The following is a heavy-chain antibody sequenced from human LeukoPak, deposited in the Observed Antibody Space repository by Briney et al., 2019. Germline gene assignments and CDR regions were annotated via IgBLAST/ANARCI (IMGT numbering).Heavy chain of an antibody. CDR3: ASGYDSVGWFGP. V-gene: IGHV4-34*01. D-gene: IGHD5-12*01. Sequence: SETLSLTCAVYGGSFSGYYWSWIRQPPGKGLEWIGSIYYSGSTYYNPSLKRRVTISIDTSKNQFSLKLTSVTAADTAVYYCASGYDSVGWFGPWGQGNLVTVSS. CDR1: GGSFSGYY. CDR2: IYYSGST. J-gene: IGHJ5*02.